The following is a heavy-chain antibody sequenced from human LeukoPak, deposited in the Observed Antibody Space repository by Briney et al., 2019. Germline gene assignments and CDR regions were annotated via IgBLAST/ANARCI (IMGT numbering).Heavy chain of an antibody. V-gene: IGHV4-39*07. CDR1: GGSISSSSYY. CDR3: ARDPGGATVTTWFPPTFDY. CDR2: IYYSGST. D-gene: IGHD4-17*01. J-gene: IGHJ4*02. Sequence: PSETLSLTCTVSGGSISSSSYYWGWIRQPPGKGLEWIGSIYYSGSTYYNPSLKSRVTISVDTSKNQFSLKLSSVTAADTAVYYCARDPGGATVTTWFPPTFDYWGQGTLVTVSS.